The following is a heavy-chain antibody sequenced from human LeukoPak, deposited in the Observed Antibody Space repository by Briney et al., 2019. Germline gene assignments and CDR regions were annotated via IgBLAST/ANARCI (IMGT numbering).Heavy chain of an antibody. Sequence: SETLSLTCTVSGGSISSYYWNWIRQPAGKGLEWIGRIYTIGSTNYNPSLKSRVTMSVDTSKNQFSLKLSSVTAADTAVYYCARADTMVRGIGYYGMDVWGQGTTVTVSS. V-gene: IGHV4-4*07. CDR3: ARADTMVRGIGYYGMDV. D-gene: IGHD3-10*01. J-gene: IGHJ6*02. CDR2: IYTIGST. CDR1: GGSISSYY.